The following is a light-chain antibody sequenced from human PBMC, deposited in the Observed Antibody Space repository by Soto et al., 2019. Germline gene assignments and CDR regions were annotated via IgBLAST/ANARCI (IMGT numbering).Light chain of an antibody. CDR2: DAS. J-gene: IGKJ3*01. CDR3: QHCDYLPI. Sequence: DIQMTQSPSSLSASVGDRVTITCQANHDITSFLNWYQHKPGRAPKLLIYDASILEAGVPTRFSGSGSGTHFTFTISSLQPEDVATYYCQHCDYLPIFGPGTTVDFK. CDR1: HDITSF. V-gene: IGKV1-33*01.